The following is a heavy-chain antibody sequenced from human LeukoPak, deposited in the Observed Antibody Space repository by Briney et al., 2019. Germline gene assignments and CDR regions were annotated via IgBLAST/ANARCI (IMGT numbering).Heavy chain of an antibody. J-gene: IGHJ4*02. Sequence: GGSLRLSCAASGFTFSSYSMNWVRQAPGKGLEWVSSISSSSSYIYYADSVKGRFTISRDNAKNSLYLQMNSLRAEDTAVYYCARDYGDGLGYFDYWGQGTPVTVTS. CDR3: ARDYGDGLGYFDY. CDR2: ISSSSSYI. CDR1: GFTFSSYS. D-gene: IGHD4-17*01. V-gene: IGHV3-21*01.